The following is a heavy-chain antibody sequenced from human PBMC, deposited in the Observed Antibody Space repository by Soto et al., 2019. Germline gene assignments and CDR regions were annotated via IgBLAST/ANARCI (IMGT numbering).Heavy chain of an antibody. Sequence: QVQLQESGPGLVRPSETLSLTCTVSSDSISSYYWIWIRQSPGKGLEWIGYTDYSGNTNYNPSLKSRVTISGDTAKNMFSMRLSSVTAADPAVYYGARAVGDPLYYLDYWGQGTLVTVSS. CDR3: ARAVGDPLYYLDY. J-gene: IGHJ4*02. V-gene: IGHV4-59*08. D-gene: IGHD6-19*01. CDR2: TDYSGNT. CDR1: SDSISSYY.